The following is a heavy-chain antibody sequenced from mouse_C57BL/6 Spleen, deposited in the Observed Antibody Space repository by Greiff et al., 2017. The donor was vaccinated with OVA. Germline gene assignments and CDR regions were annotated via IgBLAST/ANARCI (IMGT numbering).Heavy chain of an antibody. CDR1: GYTFTSYG. CDR2: IYPRSGNT. D-gene: IGHD2-4*01. CDR3: ARWGDYDYDGDYYAMDY. Sequence: QVQLKESGAELARPGASVKLSCKASGYTFTSYGISWVKQRTGQGLEWIGEIYPRSGNTYYNEKFKGKATLTADKSSSTAYMELRSLTSEDSAVYFCARWGDYDYDGDYYAMDYWGQGTSVTVSS. V-gene: IGHV1-81*01. J-gene: IGHJ4*01.